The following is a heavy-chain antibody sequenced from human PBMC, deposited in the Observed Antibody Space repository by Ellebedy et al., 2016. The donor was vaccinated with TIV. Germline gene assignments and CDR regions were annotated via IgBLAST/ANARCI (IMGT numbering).Heavy chain of an antibody. CDR1: GGSINNYY. CDR3: TRHPSGTFGGLIV. Sequence: MPSETLSLTCTVSGGSINNYYWSWVRQPPGKGLEWIGYIYYSGNTNYNPSLKSRVTISVDTSKNQFSLNLRSVTAADTAVYYCTRHPSGTFGGLIVWGQGTLVTVSS. CDR2: IYYSGNT. J-gene: IGHJ4*02. D-gene: IGHD3-16*02. V-gene: IGHV4-59*08.